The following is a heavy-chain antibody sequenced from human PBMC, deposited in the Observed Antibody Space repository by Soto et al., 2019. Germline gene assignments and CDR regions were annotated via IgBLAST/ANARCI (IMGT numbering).Heavy chain of an antibody. Sequence: SETLSLTCTVSGGSISSYYWSWIRQPPGKGLEWIGYIYYSGSTNYNPSLKSRVAISVDTSKNQFSLKLSSVTAADTAVYYCAKNGDYVKSPNWFAPWGQGTLVTVS. CDR1: GGSISSYY. CDR2: IYYSGST. D-gene: IGHD4-17*01. CDR3: AKNGDYVKSPNWFAP. J-gene: IGHJ5*02. V-gene: IGHV4-59*01.